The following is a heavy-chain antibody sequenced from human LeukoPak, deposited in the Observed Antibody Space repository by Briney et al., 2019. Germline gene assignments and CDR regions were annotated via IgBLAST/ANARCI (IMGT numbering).Heavy chain of an antibody. Sequence: SETLSLTCTVSGGSISSSSYYWGWIRQPPGKGLEWIGSIYYSGSTYYNPSLKSRVTISVDTSKNQFSLKLSSVTAADTAVYYCARGDTAMVPIDYWGQGTLVTVFS. J-gene: IGHJ4*02. CDR3: ARGDTAMVPIDY. V-gene: IGHV4-39*07. CDR1: GGSISSSSYY. CDR2: IYYSGST. D-gene: IGHD5-18*01.